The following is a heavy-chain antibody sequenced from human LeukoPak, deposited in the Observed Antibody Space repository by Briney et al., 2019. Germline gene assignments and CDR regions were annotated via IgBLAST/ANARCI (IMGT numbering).Heavy chain of an antibody. Sequence: GGSLRLSCAASGFTFSSYAMSWVRQPPGKGLEWVSAINGSGGSTYYADSVKGRFTISRDNSKNTLYLQMNSLRAEDTAVYYWAKGVSYARALPFVWGQGTLVTVSS. CDR2: INGSGGST. J-gene: IGHJ4*02. CDR3: AKGVSYARALPFV. CDR1: GFTFSSYA. V-gene: IGHV3-23*01. D-gene: IGHD3-10*02.